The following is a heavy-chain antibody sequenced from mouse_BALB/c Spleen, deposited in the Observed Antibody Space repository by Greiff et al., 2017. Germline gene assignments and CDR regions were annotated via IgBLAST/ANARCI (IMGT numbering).Heavy chain of an antibody. CDR3: ARHYGNYEGFAY. Sequence: VMLVESGPGLVQPSQSLSITCTVSGFSLTSYGVHWVRQSPGKGLEWLGVIWSGGSTDYNAAFISRLSISKDNSKSHVFFKMNSLQANDTAIYYCARHYGNYEGFAYWGQGTLVTVSA. D-gene: IGHD2-1*01. CDR1: GFSLTSYG. CDR2: IWSGGST. V-gene: IGHV2-2*02. J-gene: IGHJ3*01.